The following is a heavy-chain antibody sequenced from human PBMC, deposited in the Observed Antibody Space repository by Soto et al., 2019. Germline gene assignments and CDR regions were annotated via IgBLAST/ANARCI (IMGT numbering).Heavy chain of an antibody. CDR2: ISGSGST. J-gene: IGHJ6*03. CDR1: GFTVSSYA. Sequence: EVQLLESGGGLVQPGGSLRLCCAASGFTVSSYAMSWVRQAPGKGLEWVSVISGSGSTYSADSVKGRFTISRDSSKNTVYLQMNSLRAEDTAVYYCAKALRFTFTTGYYMDVRGRGTTVTVSS. V-gene: IGHV3-23*01. D-gene: IGHD3-16*01. CDR3: AKALRFTFTTGYYMDV.